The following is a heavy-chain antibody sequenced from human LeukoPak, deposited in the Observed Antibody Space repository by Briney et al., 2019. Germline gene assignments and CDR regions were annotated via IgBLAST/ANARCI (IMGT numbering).Heavy chain of an antibody. CDR2: IKQDGSEK. Sequence: SGGSLRLSCAASGFTFSSYWMSWVRQAPGKGLEWVANIKQDGSEKYYVDSVKGRFTTSRDNAKNSLYLQMNSLRAEDTAVYYCARGPHITMVRGVSDAFDIWGQGTMVTVSS. D-gene: IGHD3-10*01. CDR3: ARGPHITMVRGVSDAFDI. J-gene: IGHJ3*02. V-gene: IGHV3-7*03. CDR1: GFTFSSYW.